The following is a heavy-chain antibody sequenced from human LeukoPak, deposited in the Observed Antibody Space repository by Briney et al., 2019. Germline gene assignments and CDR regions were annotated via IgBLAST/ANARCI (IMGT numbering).Heavy chain of an antibody. J-gene: IGHJ4*02. CDR2: IYSGSST. CDR1: GFIVSSNY. D-gene: IGHD5-18*01. Sequence: PGGSLRLSCVASGFIVSSNYMSWVRQAAGKGLEWVSIIYSGSSTYYADSVKGRFTISRDNSKKTVFLRMNSLRVEDTAVYYCVRGPTRGYGDYWGQGTLVTVSS. CDR3: VRGPTRGYGDY. V-gene: IGHV3-53*01.